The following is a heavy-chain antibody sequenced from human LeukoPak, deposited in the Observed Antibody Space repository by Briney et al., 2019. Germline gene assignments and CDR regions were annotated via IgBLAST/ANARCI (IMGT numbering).Heavy chain of an antibody. CDR1: GFTFSDSY. CDR3: ARGSLTGPDGY. V-gene: IGHV3-11*04. Sequence: GGSLRLSCEASGFTFSDSYMSWLRQPPGKGLESISYIGPSGNFINYADSVKGRFTISRDNAKKSLYLQMNSLRAEDTAVYYCARGSLTGPDGYWGQGTLVTVSS. CDR2: IGPSGNFI. D-gene: IGHD1-1*01. J-gene: IGHJ4*02.